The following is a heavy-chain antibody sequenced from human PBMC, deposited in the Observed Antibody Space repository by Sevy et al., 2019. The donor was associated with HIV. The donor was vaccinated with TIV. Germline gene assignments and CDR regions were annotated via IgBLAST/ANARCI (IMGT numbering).Heavy chain of an antibody. Sequence: GGSLRLSCAASGFTVSSNYMSWVRQAPGKGVEWVSVIYSGGTTYYADSVKGRFTISRDNSKNTLDLQMNNLRAEDTAVYYCAREREFTSFGVLIEYGMDVWGQGTTVTVSS. J-gene: IGHJ6*02. CDR3: AREREFTSFGVLIEYGMDV. V-gene: IGHV3-53*01. CDR1: GFTVSSNY. CDR2: IYSGGTT. D-gene: IGHD3-3*01.